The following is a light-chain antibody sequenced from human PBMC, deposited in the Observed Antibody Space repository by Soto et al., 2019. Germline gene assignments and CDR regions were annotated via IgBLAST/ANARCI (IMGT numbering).Light chain of an antibody. V-gene: IGKV3-15*01. Sequence: EIVMTQSPATLSVSPGEGATLSCRASQSVRTKLAWYQQKAGQAPRLLIYGASTRATGVSDRFSGSGSGTEYALTISSLQSEDFAVYYCQQYGSSPTWTFGQGTKVDIK. CDR3: QQYGSSPTWT. CDR2: GAS. J-gene: IGKJ1*01. CDR1: QSVRTK.